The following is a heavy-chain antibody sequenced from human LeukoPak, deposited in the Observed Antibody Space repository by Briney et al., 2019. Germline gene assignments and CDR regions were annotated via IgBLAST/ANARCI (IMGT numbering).Heavy chain of an antibody. J-gene: IGHJ3*01. CDR1: GFTFSSYT. D-gene: IGHD3-10*02. V-gene: IGHV3-21*04. CDR3: AKCSASYSNDAFDV. Sequence: PGGSLRLSCAASGFTFSSYTMNWVRQAPGKGLEWVSSITSGSTYIYYADSVKGRFIISRDNSKNILYLQMNSLRAEDTAIYYCAKCSASYSNDAFDVWGRGTMVTVSS. CDR2: ITSGSTYI.